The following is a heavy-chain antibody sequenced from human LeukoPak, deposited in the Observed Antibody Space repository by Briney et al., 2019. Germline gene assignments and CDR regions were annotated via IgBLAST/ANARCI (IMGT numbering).Heavy chain of an antibody. D-gene: IGHD3-22*01. Sequence: GGSLRLSCAASGFTFSSYSMNWVRQAPGKGLEWVSSISSSSSYIYYADSMKGRFTISRDNAKNSLYLQMNSLRAEDTAVYYCARGRGGVTMIVVTPLDYWGQGTLVTVSS. CDR3: ARGRGGVTMIVVTPLDY. CDR1: GFTFSSYS. V-gene: IGHV3-21*04. J-gene: IGHJ4*02. CDR2: ISSSSSYI.